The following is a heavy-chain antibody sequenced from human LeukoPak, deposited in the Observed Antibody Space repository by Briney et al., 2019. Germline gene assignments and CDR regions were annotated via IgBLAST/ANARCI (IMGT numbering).Heavy chain of an antibody. CDR1: GFTFSSYS. CDR3: ARDPLEMATIGGAFDI. J-gene: IGHJ3*02. CDR2: ISSSSSYI. V-gene: IGHV3-21*01. D-gene: IGHD5-24*01. Sequence: GGSLRLSCAASGFTFSSYSMNWVRQAPGKGLEWVSSISSSSSYIYYADSVKGRFTISRDNAKNSLYLQMNSLRAEDTAVYYCARDPLEMATIGGAFDIWGQGTMVTVSS.